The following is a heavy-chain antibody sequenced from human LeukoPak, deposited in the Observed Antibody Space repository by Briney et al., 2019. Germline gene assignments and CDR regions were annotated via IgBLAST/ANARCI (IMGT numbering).Heavy chain of an antibody. CDR1: GGSISSSSYY. CDR2: IYYSGST. J-gene: IGHJ4*02. CDR3: ARSTYYYDSSGYYLNPFDY. D-gene: IGHD3-22*01. V-gene: IGHV4-39*01. Sequence: PSETPSLTCTVSGGSISSSSYYWGWIRQPPGKGLEWIGSIYYSGSTYYNPSLKSRVTISVDTSKNQFSLKLSSVTAADTAVYYCARSTYYYDSSGYYLNPFDYWGQGTLVTVSS.